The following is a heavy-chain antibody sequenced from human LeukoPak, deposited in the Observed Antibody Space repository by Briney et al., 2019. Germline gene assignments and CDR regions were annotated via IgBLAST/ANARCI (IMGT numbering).Heavy chain of an antibody. J-gene: IGHJ4*02. V-gene: IGHV4-34*01. CDR2: INHSGST. D-gene: IGHD4-17*01. Sequence: PSETLSLTCAVYGGSFSGYYWSWIRQPPGKGLEWIGEINHSGSTNYNPSLKSRVTISVDTSKNQFSLKLNSVTAADTAVYYCATNPVTTVTVFDCWGQGTLVTVSS. CDR3: ATNPVTTVTVFDC. CDR1: GGSFSGYY.